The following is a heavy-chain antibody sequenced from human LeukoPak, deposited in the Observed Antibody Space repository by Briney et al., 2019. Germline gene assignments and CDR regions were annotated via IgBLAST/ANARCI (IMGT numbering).Heavy chain of an antibody. V-gene: IGHV3-23*01. D-gene: IGHD3-22*01. Sequence: GGSLRLSCAASGFTFSSYGIHWVRQAPGKGLEWVSVISGRGGSTYYADSVKGRFTISRDNLKNTLYLQMNSLRAEDTAVYYCAKGAITMIVVVNYFDYWGQGTLVTVSS. J-gene: IGHJ4*02. CDR3: AKGAITMIVVVNYFDY. CDR2: ISGRGGST. CDR1: GFTFSSYG.